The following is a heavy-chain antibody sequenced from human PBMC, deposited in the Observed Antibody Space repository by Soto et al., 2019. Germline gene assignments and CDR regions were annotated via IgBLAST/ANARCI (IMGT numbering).Heavy chain of an antibody. J-gene: IGHJ4*02. CDR3: AKLRDIVVPPAGIPDY. D-gene: IGHD2-2*02. Sequence: EVQLLESGGGLVQPGGSLRLTCAASGFTFSSYAISWIRLSPGKGLEWVSVISGGGHNTYYTPSVKGRFTISRDDFKNTLDLQMESLTTGDTAMYYLAKLRDIVVPPAGIPDYRGPGTLVTVSS. CDR1: GFTFSSYA. CDR2: ISGGGHNT. V-gene: IGHV3-23*01.